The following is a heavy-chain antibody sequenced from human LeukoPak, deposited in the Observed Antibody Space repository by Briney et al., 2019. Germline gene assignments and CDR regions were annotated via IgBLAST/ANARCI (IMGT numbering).Heavy chain of an antibody. D-gene: IGHD1-26*01. CDR3: AKGPSIVGAQFDY. J-gene: IGHJ4*02. CDR2: ISWNSGTI. Sequence: GGSLRLSCAASGFTFDDYAMHWVRQAPGKGLEWVSGISWNSGTIGYADSVKGRFPISRDNAKNSLYLQMNSLRVEDMALYYCAKGPSIVGAQFDYWGQGTLVTVSS. CDR1: GFTFDDYA. V-gene: IGHV3-9*03.